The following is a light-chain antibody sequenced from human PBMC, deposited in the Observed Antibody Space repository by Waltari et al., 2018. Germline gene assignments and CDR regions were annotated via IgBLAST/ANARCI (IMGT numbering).Light chain of an antibody. CDR2: RAS. CDR1: QSVGSSS. J-gene: IGKJ1*01. Sequence: EIVLTPPPGTASLSPGERVTLSCRASQSVGSSSLAWYQQKPGQAPRLVIYRASRRATGIPDRFSGSGSGTDFSLTISRLEPEDFAVYYCQQHGTLPATFGQGTKVEIK. V-gene: IGKV3-20*01. CDR3: QQHGTLPAT.